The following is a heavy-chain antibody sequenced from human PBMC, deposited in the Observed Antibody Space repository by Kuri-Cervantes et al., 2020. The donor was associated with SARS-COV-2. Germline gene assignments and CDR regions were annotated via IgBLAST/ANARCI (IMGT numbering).Heavy chain of an antibody. CDR3: ARAGITGTTFYFDY. J-gene: IGHJ4*02. Sequence: GESLKISCAASGFTFSSYWMHWVRQAPGKGLVWVSRINSDGSSTSYADSVKGRFTISRDNAKNTLYLQMNSLRAEDTAVYYCARAGITGTTFYFDYWGQGTRVTVSS. CDR2: INSDGSST. CDR1: GFTFSSYW. V-gene: IGHV3-74*01. D-gene: IGHD1-7*01.